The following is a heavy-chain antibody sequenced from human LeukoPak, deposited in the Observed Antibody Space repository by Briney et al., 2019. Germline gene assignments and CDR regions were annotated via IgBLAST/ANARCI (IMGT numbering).Heavy chain of an antibody. J-gene: IGHJ4*02. CDR3: ARDSTSRGYYYGYLDY. V-gene: IGHV1-46*01. CDR1: GYTFTSYY. D-gene: IGHD3-10*01. Sequence: ASVKVSCKASGYTFTSYYMHWVRQAPGQGLEWMGIINPSGGSTSYAQKFQGRVTMTRDTSTSTVYMELSSLRSEDTAVYYCARDSTSRGYYYGYLDYWGQGTLVTVSS. CDR2: INPSGGST.